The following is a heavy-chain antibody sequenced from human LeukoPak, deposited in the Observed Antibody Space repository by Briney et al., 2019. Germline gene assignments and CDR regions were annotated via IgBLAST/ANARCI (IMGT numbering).Heavy chain of an antibody. J-gene: IGHJ4*02. V-gene: IGHV1-18*01. CDR1: GYTFTSYG. CDR3: ARVSYDSSGYLFDY. Sequence: GASVKVSCKASGYTFTSYGISWVRQAPGQGLEWMGWISAYNGNTNYAQKLQGRVTMTTDTSTSTAYMELRSLRSGDTAVYCCARVSYDSSGYLFDYWGQGTLVTVSS. D-gene: IGHD3-22*01. CDR2: ISAYNGNT.